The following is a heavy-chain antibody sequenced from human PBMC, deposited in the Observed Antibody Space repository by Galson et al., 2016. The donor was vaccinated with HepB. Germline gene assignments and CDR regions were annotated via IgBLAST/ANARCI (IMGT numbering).Heavy chain of an antibody. D-gene: IGHD3-10*01. J-gene: IGHJ4*02. CDR3: AKEGWFGELLYGHFDF. CDR1: GFTFSSFA. Sequence: SLRLSCAASGFTFSSFAMSWVCRVPGKGLEWVSAISGRGDRIRYAESVKGRFIISRDNSKNTLDVEMKSLRVEDTAVYYCAKEGWFGELLYGHFDFWGQGTRVTVSS. CDR2: ISGRGDRI. V-gene: IGHV3-23*01.